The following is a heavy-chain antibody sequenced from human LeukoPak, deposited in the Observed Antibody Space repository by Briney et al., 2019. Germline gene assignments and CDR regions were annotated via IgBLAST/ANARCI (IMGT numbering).Heavy chain of an antibody. Sequence: GGSLRLSCAASGFTFSNYGMHWVRQAPGKGLEWVAVISFDGNDEYYADSVKGRFTISRDKSKNTLYLQMTSLGTEDTAVYYCAKARSLGYGDRYYFDYWGQGTLVTVSS. CDR3: AKARSLGYGDRYYFDY. J-gene: IGHJ4*02. D-gene: IGHD4-17*01. CDR1: GFTFSNYG. V-gene: IGHV3-30*18. CDR2: ISFDGNDE.